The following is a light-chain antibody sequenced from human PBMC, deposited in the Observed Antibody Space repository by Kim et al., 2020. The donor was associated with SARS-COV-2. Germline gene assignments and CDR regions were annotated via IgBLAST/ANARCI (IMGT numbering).Light chain of an antibody. CDR1: NIGSKS. CDR3: QVWDSSSDHPV. Sequence: SYELTQPPSVSVAPGKTARITCGGNNIGSKSVHWYQQKPGQAPVLVIYYDSDRPSGIPERFSGSNSGNKATLTISRVEAGDEADYYCQVWDSSSDHPVFGGGTQLTVL. V-gene: IGLV3-21*04. CDR2: YDS. J-gene: IGLJ3*02.